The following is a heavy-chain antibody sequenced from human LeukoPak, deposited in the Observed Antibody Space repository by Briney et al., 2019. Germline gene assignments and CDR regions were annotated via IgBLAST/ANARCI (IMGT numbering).Heavy chain of an antibody. CDR3: ARDPDYYDSSGYYWSGGHDY. CDR2: ISSSSSTI. D-gene: IGHD3-22*01. J-gene: IGHJ4*02. CDR1: GFTFSSYS. V-gene: IGHV3-48*01. Sequence: GGSLRLSCAASGFTFSSYSMNWVRQAPGKGLEWVSYISSSSSTIYYADSVKGRFTISRDNAKNSLYLQMNSLRAEDTAVYYCARDPDYYDSSGYYWSGGHDYWGQGTLVTVSS.